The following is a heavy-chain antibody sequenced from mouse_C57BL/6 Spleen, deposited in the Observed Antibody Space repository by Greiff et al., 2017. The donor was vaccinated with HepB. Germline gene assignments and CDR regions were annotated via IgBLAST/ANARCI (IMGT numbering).Heavy chain of an antibody. V-gene: IGHV1-55*01. J-gene: IGHJ4*01. D-gene: IGHD1-1*01. CDR3: ARKLLYYYAMDY. CDR2: IYPGSGST. CDR1: GYTFTSYW. Sequence: QVQLQQPGAELVKPGASVKMSCKASGYTFTSYWITWVKERPGQGLEWIGDIYPGSGSTNYNEKFKSKATLTVDTSSSTAYMQLSSLTSEDSAVYYCARKLLYYYAMDYWGQGTSVTVSS.